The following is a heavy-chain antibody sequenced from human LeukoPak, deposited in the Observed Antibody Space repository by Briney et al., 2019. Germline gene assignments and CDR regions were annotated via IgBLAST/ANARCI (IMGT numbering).Heavy chain of an antibody. J-gene: IGHJ5*02. CDR1: GGSISSGSYY. CDR2: IYTSGST. CDR3: ARDRYSSSWYDGFDP. D-gene: IGHD6-13*01. Sequence: PWETLSLTCTVSGGSISSGSYYWSWIRQPAGKGLEWIGRIYTSGSTNYNPSLKSRVTISVDTSKNQFSLKLSSVTAADTAVYYCARDRYSSSWYDGFDPWGQGTLVTVSS. V-gene: IGHV4-61*02.